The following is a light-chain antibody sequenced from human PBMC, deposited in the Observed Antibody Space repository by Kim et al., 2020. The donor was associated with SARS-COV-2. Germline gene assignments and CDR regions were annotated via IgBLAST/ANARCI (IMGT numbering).Light chain of an antibody. V-gene: IGLV8-61*01. CDR3: ALYMGRGIWV. J-gene: IGLJ3*02. Sequence: GGTVTLTSRLRSGSVPTIFYPRWYQQTPGQAPRTLIFGTNTRSSGVPDRFSGSILGNKAALTITGAQADDDSDYYCALYMGRGIWVFGGGTQLTVL. CDR2: GTN. CDR1: SGSVPTIFY.